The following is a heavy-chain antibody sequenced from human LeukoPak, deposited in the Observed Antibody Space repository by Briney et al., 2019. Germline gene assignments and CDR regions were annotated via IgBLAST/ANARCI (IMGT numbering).Heavy chain of an antibody. V-gene: IGHV3-48*04. Sequence: PGGSLRLSCAASGFTFSSYAMNWVRQAPGKGLAWVSYITSSSDTIDYADSVRGRFTISRDNAKNSLYLQMNSLRAEDTAVYYCARDGLWFGENYGMDVWGQGTTVTVSS. J-gene: IGHJ6*02. CDR1: GFTFSSYA. CDR2: ITSSSDTI. CDR3: ARDGLWFGENYGMDV. D-gene: IGHD3-10*01.